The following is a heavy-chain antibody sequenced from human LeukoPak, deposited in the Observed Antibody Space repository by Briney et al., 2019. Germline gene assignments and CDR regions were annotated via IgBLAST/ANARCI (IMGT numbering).Heavy chain of an antibody. CDR1: GFTVSSNY. Sequence: GGSLRLSCAASGFTVSSNYMSWVRQAPGKGLEWVSVIYSGGSTYYADSVKGRFTISRDNSKNTLYLQMNSLRAEDTAVYYCARGAYDSSGYFVGLDYWGQGTLVTVSS. D-gene: IGHD3-22*01. J-gene: IGHJ4*02. CDR3: ARGAYDSSGYFVGLDY. V-gene: IGHV3-53*01. CDR2: IYSGGST.